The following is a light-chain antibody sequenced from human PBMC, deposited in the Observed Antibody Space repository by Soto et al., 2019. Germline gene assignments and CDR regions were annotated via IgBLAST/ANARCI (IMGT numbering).Light chain of an antibody. CDR3: QSYDTSLSGSV. Sequence: QSVLTQPPSVSGAPGQRVTISCTGSSSNIGAGYDVHWYRQSPGTAPNLVIYGNSNRPSGVPDRFSGSKSGTSASLAITGLQAEDEADYYCQSYDTSLSGSVFGGGTKLTVL. CDR2: GNS. V-gene: IGLV1-40*01. CDR1: SSNIGAGYD. J-gene: IGLJ3*02.